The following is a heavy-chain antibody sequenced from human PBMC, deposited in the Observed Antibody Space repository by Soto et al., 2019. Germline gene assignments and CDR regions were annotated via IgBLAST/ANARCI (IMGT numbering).Heavy chain of an antibody. Sequence: TSETLSLTCTVSGGSISRGDYYWSWIRQPPGKGLEWIGYIYYSGSTYYNPSLKSRVTISVDTSKNQFSLKLSSVTAADTAVYYCARDSVNRGSPYYYYGMDVWGQGTTVTVSS. CDR3: ARDSVNRGSPYYYYGMDV. J-gene: IGHJ6*02. CDR1: GGSISRGDYY. D-gene: IGHD7-27*01. CDR2: IYYSGST. V-gene: IGHV4-30-4*01.